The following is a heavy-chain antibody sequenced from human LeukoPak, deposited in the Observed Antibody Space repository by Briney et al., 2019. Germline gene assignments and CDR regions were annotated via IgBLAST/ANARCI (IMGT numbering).Heavy chain of an antibody. V-gene: IGHV4-59*01. Sequence: SETLSLTCTVSGGSISSYYWSWIRQPPGKGLEWIGYIYYSGSTNYNPSLKSRVTISVDTSKNQFSLKLSSVTAADTAVYYCASVDTAMVSFDYWGQGTLVTVSS. D-gene: IGHD5-18*01. J-gene: IGHJ4*02. CDR2: IYYSGST. CDR3: ASVDTAMVSFDY. CDR1: GGSISSYY.